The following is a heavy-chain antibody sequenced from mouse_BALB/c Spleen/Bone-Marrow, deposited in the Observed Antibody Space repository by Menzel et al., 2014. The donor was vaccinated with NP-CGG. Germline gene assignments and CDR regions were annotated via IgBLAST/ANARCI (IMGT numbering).Heavy chain of an antibody. J-gene: IGHJ2*01. CDR1: GFTFTDXY. V-gene: IGHV7-3*02. CDR2: IRXXTNGYTT. Sequence: EVKLMESGGGLVQPGGSLRLSCATSGFTFTDXYXNWVXQPPGXALEWLXXIRXXTNGYTTEYSASVKSRFTISRDNSQNILYLQMNTLRVDDSATYYCARDKGRVFFDYWGQGTTLTVSS. CDR3: ARDKGRVFFDY.